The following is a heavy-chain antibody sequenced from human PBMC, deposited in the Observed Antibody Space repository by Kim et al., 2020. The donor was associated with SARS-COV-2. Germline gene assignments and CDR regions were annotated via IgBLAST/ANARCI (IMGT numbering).Heavy chain of an antibody. CDR1: GFTFSSYW. CDR2: IKQDGSEK. CDR3: ARVRQEGFDWFDP. V-gene: IGHV3-7*03. Sequence: GGSLRLSCAASGFTFSSYWMSWVRQAPGKGLEWVANIKQDGSEKYYVDSVKGRFTISRDNAKNSLYLQMNSLRAEDTAVYYCARVRQEGFDWFDPWGQGTLVTVSS. D-gene: IGHD3-10*01. J-gene: IGHJ5*02.